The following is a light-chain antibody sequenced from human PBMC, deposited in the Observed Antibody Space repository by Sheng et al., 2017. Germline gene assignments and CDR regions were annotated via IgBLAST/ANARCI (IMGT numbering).Light chain of an antibody. CDR1: QSISNW. V-gene: IGKV1-5*03. CDR3: QQYHSSPWT. Sequence: DIQMTQSPSTLSASVGDRVTITCRASQSISNWLAWYQQKPGKAPKLLIYKASSLESGVPSRFSGSGSGTEFTLTISSLQPDDFATYYCQQYHSSPWTFGQGTKVEIK. CDR2: KAS. J-gene: IGKJ1*01.